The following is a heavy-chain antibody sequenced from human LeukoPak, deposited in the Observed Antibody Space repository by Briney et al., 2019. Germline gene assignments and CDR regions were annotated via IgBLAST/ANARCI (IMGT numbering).Heavy chain of an antibody. CDR3: ARGSSSKLRYFDWPSYYYYMDV. Sequence: ASVKVSCKASGYTFTGYYMHWVRQAPGQGLEWMGWINPNSGGTNYAQKFQGRVTMTRDTSISTAYMELSRLRSDDTAVYYCARGSSSKLRYFDWPSYYYYMDVWGKGTTVTVSS. V-gene: IGHV1-2*02. J-gene: IGHJ6*03. D-gene: IGHD3-9*01. CDR2: INPNSGGT. CDR1: GYTFTGYY.